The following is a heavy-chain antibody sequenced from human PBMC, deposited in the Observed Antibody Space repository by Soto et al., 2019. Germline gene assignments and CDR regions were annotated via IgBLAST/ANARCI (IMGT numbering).Heavy chain of an antibody. D-gene: IGHD2-8*01. J-gene: IGHJ4*02. CDR3: XXXXLXXMARRDY. V-gene: IGHV4-30-4*01. CDR2: IYYSGST. CDR1: GGSIXXXXXX. Sequence: QVQLQESGPGLVKPSQTLSLTCTVSGGSIXXXXXXWSWIRQPXGKGLEWIGYIYYSGSTYYNPSLKSRVXXXXXXXXXXXXXXXXXXXXXXXXXXXXXXXXLXXMARRDYWGQGTLVTVSS.